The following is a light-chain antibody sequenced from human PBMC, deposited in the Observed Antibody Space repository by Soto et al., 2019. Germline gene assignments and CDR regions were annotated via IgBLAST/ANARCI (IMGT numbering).Light chain of an antibody. CDR2: AAF. V-gene: IGKV1-17*01. CDR3: LQHKTYSLT. J-gene: IGKJ5*01. Sequence: DIQMTQSPSSLSASVGDXVTITCRASQDIRNDLCWYQQKPGKAPKRLIYAAFILQSGVPPRFSGNGSGTEFTLTISSLQAEDYATYFCLQHKTYSLTFGQGTRLE. CDR1: QDIRND.